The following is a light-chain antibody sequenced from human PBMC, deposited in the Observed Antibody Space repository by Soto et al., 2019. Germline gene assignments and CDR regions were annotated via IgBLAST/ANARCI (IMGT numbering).Light chain of an antibody. V-gene: IGKV3-20*01. Sequence: ENVLTQSPGTLSLSPGERATLSCRASQSVSSYLAWYQQRPAQDPGRLIYGASNRATGIPDRVSGSGSGTDFTLTISRLEPEDFALYYCQQYGTSPITFGQGTRLEIK. CDR3: QQYGTSPIT. CDR2: GAS. CDR1: QSVSSY. J-gene: IGKJ5*01.